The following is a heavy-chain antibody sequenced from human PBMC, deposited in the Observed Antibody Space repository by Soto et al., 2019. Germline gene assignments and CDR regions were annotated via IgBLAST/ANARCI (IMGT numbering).Heavy chain of an antibody. Sequence: ASVKVSCKASGYTFTSYAMHWVRQAPGQRLEWMGWINAGNGNTKYSQKFQGRVTITRDTSASTAYMELSSLRSEDTAVYYCARGGIAAAGTTVLEHVDTAMVSFPDYWGQGTLVTVSS. CDR3: ARGGIAAAGTTVLEHVDTAMVSFPDY. D-gene: IGHD6-13*01. CDR2: INAGNGNT. J-gene: IGHJ4*02. CDR1: GYTFTSYA. V-gene: IGHV1-3*01.